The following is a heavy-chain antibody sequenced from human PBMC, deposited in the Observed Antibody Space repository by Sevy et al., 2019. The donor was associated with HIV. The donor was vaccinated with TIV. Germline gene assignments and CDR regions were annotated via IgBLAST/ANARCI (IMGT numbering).Heavy chain of an antibody. CDR1: DVSISSSSYD. J-gene: IGHJ4*02. CDR3: ARQGGLVDRAFDY. Sequence: SETLSLTCTVSDVSISSSSYDWGWIRQPPEKGLEWIASIFFSGSTYYNPSLKSRVTISVDTSKNQFSLKLNSVTAADTALYYCARQGGLVDRAFDYWGQGTLVTVSS. V-gene: IGHV4-39*01. CDR2: IFFSGST. D-gene: IGHD3-10*01.